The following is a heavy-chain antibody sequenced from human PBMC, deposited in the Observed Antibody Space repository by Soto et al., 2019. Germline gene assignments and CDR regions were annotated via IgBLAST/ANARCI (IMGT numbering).Heavy chain of an antibody. CDR2: INWNGGST. D-gene: IGHD3-10*01. CDR1: GFTFDDYG. V-gene: IGHV3-20*04. Sequence: EVQLVESGGGVVRPGGSLRLSCAASGFTFDDYGMSWVRQAPGKGLEWVSGINWNGGSTGYADSVKGRFTVSRVNDKNSVYLGRSGRGVVDGDLYYCARCLVRGVILDAFGIMGQGTMVTVCS. CDR3: ARCLVRGVILDAFGI. J-gene: IGHJ3*02.